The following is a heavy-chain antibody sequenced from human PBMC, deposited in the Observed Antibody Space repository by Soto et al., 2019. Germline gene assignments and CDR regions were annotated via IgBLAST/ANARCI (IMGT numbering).Heavy chain of an antibody. Sequence: SVKVSCKASGGTFSTFAISWVRQAPGQRLEWMGGIIPILGTANYAQKFQGRVTITADESTSTAYMELSSLRSEDTAVYYCARVLLWFGELYYFDYWGQGTLVPASS. CDR3: ARVLLWFGELYYFDY. D-gene: IGHD3-10*01. V-gene: IGHV1-69*13. J-gene: IGHJ4*02. CDR2: IIPILGTA. CDR1: GGTFSTFA.